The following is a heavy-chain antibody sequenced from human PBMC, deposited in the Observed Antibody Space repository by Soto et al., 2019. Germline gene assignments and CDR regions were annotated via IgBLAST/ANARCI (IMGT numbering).Heavy chain of an antibody. D-gene: IGHD3-3*01. CDR3: ARGERYDFWSGYFY. V-gene: IGHV3-33*01. CDR2: IWYDGSNK. CDR1: GFTISSYG. Sequence: QVQLVESGGGVVQPGRSLRLSCAASGFTISSYGMHWVRQAPGKGLEWVAVIWYDGSNKYYADSVKGRFTISRDNSKNTLYLQMNSLRAEDTAVYYCARGERYDFWSGYFYWGQGTLVTVSS. J-gene: IGHJ4*02.